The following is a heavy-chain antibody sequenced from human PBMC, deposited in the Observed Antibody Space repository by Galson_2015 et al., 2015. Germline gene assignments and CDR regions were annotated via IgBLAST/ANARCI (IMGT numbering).Heavy chain of an antibody. D-gene: IGHD3-10*01. CDR3: ARISEYYYGSGSQPLDYYGMDV. CDR1: GGSISSYY. Sequence: SETLSLTCTVSGGSISSYYWSWIRQPPGKGLEWIGYIYYSGSTNYNPSLKSRVTISVDTSKNQFSLKLSSVTAADTAVYYCARISEYYYGSGSQPLDYYGMDVWGQGTTVTVSS. J-gene: IGHJ6*02. CDR2: IYYSGST. V-gene: IGHV4-59*01.